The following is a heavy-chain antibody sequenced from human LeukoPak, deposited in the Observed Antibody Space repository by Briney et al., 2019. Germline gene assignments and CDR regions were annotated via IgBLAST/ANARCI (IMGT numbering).Heavy chain of an antibody. V-gene: IGHV6-1*01. CDR3: AREETRYDYVWGSSGAFDI. CDR2: TYYRSKWYN. J-gene: IGHJ3*02. CDR1: VDGVSSNSAG. Sequence: SQTLSLTCAISVDGVSSNSAGWKWVSQSPSGGLAWLGRTYYRSKWYNDYAVSVKSRITINQDTSKNQCSLQLNSVTPEDTAVYYCAREETRYDYVWGSSGAFDIWGQGTMVTVSS. D-gene: IGHD3-16*01.